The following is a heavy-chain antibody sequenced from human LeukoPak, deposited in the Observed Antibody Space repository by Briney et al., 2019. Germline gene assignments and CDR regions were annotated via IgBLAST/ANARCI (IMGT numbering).Heavy chain of an antibody. Sequence: ASVKVSCKASVYTFSDYYLHWVRLAPRQGREWVGRISPNSGGTDYAQKFQGKVTKTRDASISTVYMDLNRLRSDDTAIYYWARQLETTSWFDYWGQGTLVSVPS. CDR3: ARQLETTSWFDY. CDR2: ISPNSGGT. CDR1: VYTFSDYY. J-gene: IGHJ4*02. D-gene: IGHD2-2*01. V-gene: IGHV1-2*06.